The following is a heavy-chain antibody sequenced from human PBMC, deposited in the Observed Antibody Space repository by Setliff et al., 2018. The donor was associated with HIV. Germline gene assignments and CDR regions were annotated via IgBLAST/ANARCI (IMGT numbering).Heavy chain of an antibody. CDR3: ARVPLSSPSRPGGYFDY. CDR1: GGSFSGYY. Sequence: SETLSLTCSVFGGSFSGYYWSWIRQLPGKELEWIGEINHSGSSKYNPSLKSRVTISVDTSKNQFSLKLNTVTAADTAVYYCARVPLSSPSRPGGYFDYWGQGTLVTVSS. CDR2: INHSGSS. D-gene: IGHD3-16*01. V-gene: IGHV4-34*01. J-gene: IGHJ4*02.